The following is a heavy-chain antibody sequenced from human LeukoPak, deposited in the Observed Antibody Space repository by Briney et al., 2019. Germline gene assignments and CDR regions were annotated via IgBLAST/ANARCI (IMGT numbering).Heavy chain of an antibody. CDR3: AGGRGQLVPLDY. V-gene: IGHV1-8*03. CDR1: GYTFTNYD. J-gene: IGHJ4*02. Sequence: ASVKVSCKASGYTFTNYDINWVRQATGQGLEWMGWMNPNSGNTGYAQKFQARVTITRNTSISTAYMELSSLRSEDTAVYYCAGGRGQLVPLDYWGQGTLVTVSS. D-gene: IGHD6-6*01. CDR2: MNPNSGNT.